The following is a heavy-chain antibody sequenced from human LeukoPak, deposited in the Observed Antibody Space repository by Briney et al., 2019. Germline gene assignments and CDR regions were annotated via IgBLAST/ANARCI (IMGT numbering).Heavy chain of an antibody. D-gene: IGHD2-15*01. CDR3: ARDAGFIAGYCSSGNCPFEY. CDR1: GGSISSYY. V-gene: IGHV4-59*01. CDR2: IYYSGST. J-gene: IGHJ4*02. Sequence: SETLSLTCTVSGGSISSYYWSWIRQPPGKGLEWIGYIYYSGSTNYNPSLKSRVTISVDTSKNQFSLKLSSVTAADTAVYYCARDAGFIAGYCSSGNCPFEYWGQGTLVTVSS.